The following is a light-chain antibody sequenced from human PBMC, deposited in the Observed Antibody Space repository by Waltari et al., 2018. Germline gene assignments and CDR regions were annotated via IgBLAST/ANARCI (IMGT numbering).Light chain of an antibody. Sequence: SFRASQTVARSFAWYQQKPGQAPMLLIYGASTRATGIPDRFSVGGSGTDFSLTSSRLESVDFAAYHCQHHVSLPGTFGQGTKVEIK. CDR2: GAS. V-gene: IGKV3-20*01. CDR3: QHHVSLPGT. CDR1: QTVARS. J-gene: IGKJ1*01.